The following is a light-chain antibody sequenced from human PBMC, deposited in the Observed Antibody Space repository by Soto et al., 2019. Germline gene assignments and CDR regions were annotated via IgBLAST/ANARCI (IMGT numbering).Light chain of an antibody. Sequence: DIVLTQSPGTLSLSPGERATLSCRASQSISSSYLAWYQQKPGQAPRLLIHGVSTRATGIPDRFSGSGSGTDFTLTISRLEPEDFAVYYCQQYVTSPYIVGQGTKVDSK. V-gene: IGKV3-20*01. CDR2: GVS. CDR3: QQYVTSPYI. CDR1: QSISSSY. J-gene: IGKJ2*01.